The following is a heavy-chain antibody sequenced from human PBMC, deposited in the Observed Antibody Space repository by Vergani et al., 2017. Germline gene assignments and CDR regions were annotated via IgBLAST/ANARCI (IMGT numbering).Heavy chain of an antibody. CDR1: GGSISSYY. CDR3: ARGWVSGWYGELSY. J-gene: IGHJ4*02. D-gene: IGHD6-19*01. CDR2: IYYTGST. Sequence: QVQLQESGPGLVKPSETLSLTCTVSGGSISSYYWTWIRQPPGKGLEWIGNIYYTGSTNYNPSLQSRVTMSVDTSNNQFSLRLSSVTAADTAVYYCARGWVSGWYGELSYWGQGTLVTVSS. V-gene: IGHV4-59*01.